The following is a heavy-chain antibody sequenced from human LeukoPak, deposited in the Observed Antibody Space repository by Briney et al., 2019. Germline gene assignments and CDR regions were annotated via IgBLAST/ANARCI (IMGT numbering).Heavy chain of an antibody. CDR1: GFTFSSYA. D-gene: IGHD4-17*01. J-gene: IGHJ4*02. V-gene: IGHV3-23*01. Sequence: GGSLRLSCAASGFTFSSYAMSWVRQAPGKGLEWVSAISGSGYNTNYADSVKGRFTISRDNPRNTLYLQMNYLRAEDTAVYYCAKDHSLTLTTVSHYFDYWGQGTLVTVSS. CDR2: ISGSGYNT. CDR3: AKDHSLTLTTVSHYFDY.